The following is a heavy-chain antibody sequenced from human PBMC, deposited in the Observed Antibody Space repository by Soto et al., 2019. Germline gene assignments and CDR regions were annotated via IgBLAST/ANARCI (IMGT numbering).Heavy chain of an antibody. Sequence: PSETLSRTCTVCAGSISSYYWSWIRQPPGKGLEWIGYIYYSGSTNYNPSLKSRVTISVDTSKNQFSLKPSSVTAADTAMYFCARDRNWKRYYGMDVWGQGTTVTVSS. V-gene: IGHV4-59*01. CDR2: IYYSGST. J-gene: IGHJ6*02. CDR1: AGSISSYY. CDR3: ARDRNWKRYYGMDV. D-gene: IGHD1-1*01.